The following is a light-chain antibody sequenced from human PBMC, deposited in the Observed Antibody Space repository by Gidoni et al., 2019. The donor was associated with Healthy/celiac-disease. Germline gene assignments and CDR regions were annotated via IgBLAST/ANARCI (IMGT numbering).Light chain of an antibody. CDR1: QGISSA. CDR2: DAS. V-gene: IGKV1-13*02. Sequence: AIQLTQSPSSLSASVGDRVTITCRASQGISSALAWYQQQPGKAPKLLIYDASSLESGVPSSFSGSASGTDFTLTISRLQPEDFATYYCQQFNSYPTFGPGTKVDIK. J-gene: IGKJ3*01. CDR3: QQFNSYPT.